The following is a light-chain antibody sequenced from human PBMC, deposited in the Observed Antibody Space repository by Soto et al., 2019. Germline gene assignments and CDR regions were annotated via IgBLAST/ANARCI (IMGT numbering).Light chain of an antibody. V-gene: IGLV1-40*01. J-gene: IGLJ2*01. CDR3: QSYDTSLSGVI. Sequence: QSVLTQTPSVSGAPGQKITMSCTGSSSNIGAGYDVHWYQQLPGAAPRLLIHADNNRPSGVPDRFSASNSGTSASLAITGLQGEDEAVYYCQSYDTSLSGVIFGAGTKLTVL. CDR1: SSNIGAGYD. CDR2: ADN.